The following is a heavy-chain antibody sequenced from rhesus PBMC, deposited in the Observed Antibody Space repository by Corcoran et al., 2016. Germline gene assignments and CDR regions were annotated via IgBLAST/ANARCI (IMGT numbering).Heavy chain of an antibody. CDR1: GGSISSSTW. CDR2: IYGGSGST. CDR3: ARGGQRGLDS. Sequence: QVQLQESGPGLVTPSETLSLTCAVSGGSISSSTWWSWIRQSPGKGLEWIGYIYGGSGSTSYNPSLKSRVTISTDTSKNQFSLKLSSVTAAYTAVYYCARGGQRGLDSWGQGVVVTVSS. D-gene: IGHD3-34*01. J-gene: IGHJ6*01. V-gene: IGHV4S7*01.